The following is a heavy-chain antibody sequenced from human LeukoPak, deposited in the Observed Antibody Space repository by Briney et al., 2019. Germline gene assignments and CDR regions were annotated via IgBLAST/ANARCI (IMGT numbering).Heavy chain of an antibody. D-gene: IGHD3-10*01. V-gene: IGHV4-59*01. J-gene: IGHJ3*02. CDR2: IYYSGST. Sequence: SETLSLTCTVSGGSISSYYWSWIRQPPGKGLEWIGYIYYSGSTNYNPSFKSRVTISVDTSKKQFSLKLSSVTAADTAVYYCAATMVRGVMDAFDIWGQGTMVTVSS. CDR1: GGSISSYY. CDR3: AATMVRGVMDAFDI.